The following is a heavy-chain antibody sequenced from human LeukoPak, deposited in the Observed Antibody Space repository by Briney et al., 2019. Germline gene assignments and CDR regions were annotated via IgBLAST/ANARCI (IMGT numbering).Heavy chain of an antibody. D-gene: IGHD1-26*01. Sequence: PGGSLRLSCAASGFTFSTYWMSWVRQAPGKGLEWVANIKQDGSEKYYVDSVKGRFTISRDNAKNSLYLQMNSLRAEDMALYYCAKDIRVGATGGAFDIWGQGTMVTVSS. V-gene: IGHV3-7*03. CDR2: IKQDGSEK. CDR3: AKDIRVGATGGAFDI. J-gene: IGHJ3*02. CDR1: GFTFSTYW.